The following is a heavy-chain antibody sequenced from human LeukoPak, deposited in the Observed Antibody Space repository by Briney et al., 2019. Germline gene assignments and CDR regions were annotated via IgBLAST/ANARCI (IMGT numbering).Heavy chain of an antibody. CDR1: GGSISGYY. V-gene: IGHV4-59*01. J-gene: IGHJ6*03. Sequence: SETLSLTCTVSGGSISGYYWNWSRQPPGKGVEWIGYIYYSGSTNYNPSLKSRVTISIDTSKNQFSLKLSSVTAADTAVYYCARGDYYYMDVWGKGTTVTVPS. CDR3: ARGDYYYMDV. CDR2: IYYSGST.